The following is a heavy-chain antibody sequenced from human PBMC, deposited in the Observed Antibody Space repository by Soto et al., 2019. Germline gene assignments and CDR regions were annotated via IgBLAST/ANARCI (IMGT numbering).Heavy chain of an antibody. D-gene: IGHD3-3*01. CDR1: GNSFRSGSYY. V-gene: IGHV4-61*01. J-gene: IGHJ4*02. Sequence: SETLSLTCSVSGNSFRSGSYYWSWIRQPPGKGLEWIGYVYHTGRTSYNPSLKSRVSISMDTSKNRFSLNLDSVTAADTAAYFCARDFDYFDYWGQGTLVTVSS. CDR3: ARDFDYFDY. CDR2: VYHTGRT.